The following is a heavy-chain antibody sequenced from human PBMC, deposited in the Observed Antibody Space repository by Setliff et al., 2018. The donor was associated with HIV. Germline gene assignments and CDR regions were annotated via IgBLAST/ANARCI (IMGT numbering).Heavy chain of an antibody. CDR1: GGTFSSYA. D-gene: IGHD3-16*02. V-gene: IGHV1-69*05. J-gene: IGHJ5*02. CDR2: IIPIFGTP. CDR3: ARGRGYDYVWGSYRLNWFDP. Sequence: SVKVSCKASGGTFSSYAISWVRQAPGQGLEWMGRIIPIFGTPNYAQKFQGRVTMTRNTSISTAYMELSSLRSEDTAVYYCARGRGYDYVWGSYRLNWFDPWGQGTLVTVSS.